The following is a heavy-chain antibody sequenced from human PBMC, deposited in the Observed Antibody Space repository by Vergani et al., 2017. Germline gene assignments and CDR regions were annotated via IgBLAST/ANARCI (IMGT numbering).Heavy chain of an antibody. J-gene: IGHJ4*02. V-gene: IGHV4-59*02. CDR2: IYSSGST. CDR1: SGSVSNYY. CDR3: ARFPHDY. Sequence: VQLKESDPGLVKPSETLSLTCTVSSGSVSNYYWSWIRQPPGKGLEWIGYIYSSGSTKYNPSVKSRVTMSVDTSRNRFSLELTSVTAADTAVYYCARFPHDYWGQGTLVTVSS.